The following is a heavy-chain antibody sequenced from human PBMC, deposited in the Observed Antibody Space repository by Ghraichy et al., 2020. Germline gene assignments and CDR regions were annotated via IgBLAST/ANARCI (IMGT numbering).Heavy chain of an antibody. CDR3: ARAPNYVGFDY. CDR2: VYYDGST. V-gene: IGHV4-30-2*01. CDR1: GGAISSSAYS. J-gene: IGHJ4*02. Sequence: SQTLSLTCAVSGGAISSSAYSWTWVRQPPEKGLEWIAYVYYDGSTYYNPSLKSRVTISLDNSKNQFSLELTSVTAADTAVYYCARAPNYVGFDYWGQGTLVTVSS. D-gene: IGHD1-7*01.